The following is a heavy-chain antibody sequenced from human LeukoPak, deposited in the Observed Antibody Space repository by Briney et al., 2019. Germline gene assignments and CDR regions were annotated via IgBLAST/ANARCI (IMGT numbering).Heavy chain of an antibody. CDR2: ISHSGST. CDR1: GFTFSSFV. CDR3: VTYYYGSSAPKRNY. V-gene: IGHV4-34*08. Sequence: PGGSLRLSCAASGFTFSSFVMNWVRQPPGKGLEWIGEISHSGSTTYNPSLRSRVTISGDTSKKQFSLKLSSVTAADTAVYYCVTYYYGSSAPKRNYWGQGILVTVSS. J-gene: IGHJ4*02. D-gene: IGHD3-22*01.